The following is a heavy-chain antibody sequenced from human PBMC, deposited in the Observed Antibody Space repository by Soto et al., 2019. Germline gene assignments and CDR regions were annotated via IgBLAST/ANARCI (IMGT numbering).Heavy chain of an antibody. CDR3: ARGGSPTYYYGSGSSKTFDP. CDR1: GFTFSRYD. Sequence: PGGPLRLSCPASGFTFSRYDMHWVRQATGKGLEWVSAIGTAGDTYYPGSVKGRFTISRENAKNSLYLQMNSLRAGDTAVYYCARGGSPTYYYGSGSSKTFDPWGQGTLVTVLL. D-gene: IGHD3-10*01. CDR2: IGTAGDT. V-gene: IGHV3-13*01. J-gene: IGHJ5*02.